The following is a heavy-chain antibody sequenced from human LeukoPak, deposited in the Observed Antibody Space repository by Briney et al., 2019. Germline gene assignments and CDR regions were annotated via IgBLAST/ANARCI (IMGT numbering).Heavy chain of an antibody. J-gene: IGHJ4*02. CDR1: GDSMTRGGYY. CDR3: ARAVDYRNYFDY. D-gene: IGHD4-11*01. CDR2: IYHSGTT. V-gene: IGHV4-31*03. Sequence: SETLSLTCTVSGDSMTRGGYYWSWVRQHPGKGLEWIGFIYHSGTTFYHPSLEGRAATSVDTSQNQFSLKLTSVTAAGTAVYYCARAVDYRNYFDYWGQGTLVTVSS.